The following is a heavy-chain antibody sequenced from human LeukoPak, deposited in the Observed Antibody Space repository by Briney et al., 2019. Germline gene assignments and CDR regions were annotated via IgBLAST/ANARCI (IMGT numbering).Heavy chain of an antibody. J-gene: IGHJ4*02. CDR3: ARDLVFCSGGSCWDY. Sequence: ASVKVSCKASGYTFTNYGISWVRQAPGQGLEWMGWIAAYNGNTNYAQKFQGRVTMTTDTSTSTAYVELRGLRSDDTAVYYCARDLVFCSGGSCWDYWGQGPLVTVSS. CDR2: IAAYNGNT. D-gene: IGHD2-15*01. CDR1: GYTFTNYG. V-gene: IGHV1-18*01.